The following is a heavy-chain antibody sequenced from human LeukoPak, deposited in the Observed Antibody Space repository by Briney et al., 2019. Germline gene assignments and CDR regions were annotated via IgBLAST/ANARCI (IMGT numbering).Heavy chain of an antibody. Sequence: GGCLSLSCAASGFTFSSYAMHWVRQAPGKGLAWVAFIQYDGSNEYYPDSVKGRFTISRDNSKNPMYLQMDTLRAEDKAVYYCAKQGGGYTSYYFDYWGQGTLVTVLS. J-gene: IGHJ4*02. V-gene: IGHV3-30*02. CDR3: AKQGGGYTSYYFDY. CDR2: IQYDGSNE. CDR1: GFTFSSYA. D-gene: IGHD3-16*02.